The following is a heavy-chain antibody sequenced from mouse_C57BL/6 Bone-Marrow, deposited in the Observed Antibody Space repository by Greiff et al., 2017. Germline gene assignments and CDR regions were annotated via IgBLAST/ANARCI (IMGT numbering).Heavy chain of an antibody. CDR2: IYPGSGST. D-gene: IGHD1-1*01. Sequence: QVQLQQPGAELVKPGASVKMSCKASGYTFTSYWITWVKQRPGQGLEWIGDIYPGSGSTNYNEKFKSKATLTVDKSSSTAYMQLSSLTSEDSAVYYCARGGVTVVEGNYAMDYWGQGTSVTVSS. CDR3: ARGGVTVVEGNYAMDY. J-gene: IGHJ4*01. CDR1: GYTFTSYW. V-gene: IGHV1-55*01.